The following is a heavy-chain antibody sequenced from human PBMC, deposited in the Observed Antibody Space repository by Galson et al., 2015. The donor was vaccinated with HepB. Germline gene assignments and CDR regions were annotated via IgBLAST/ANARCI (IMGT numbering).Heavy chain of an antibody. D-gene: IGHD3-10*01. V-gene: IGHV3-7*03. Sequence: SLRLSCAASGFTFSSYWMSWVRQAPGKGLEWVANMKQDGSEKYYVDSVKGRFTISRDSAKNSLYLQMNSLRAEDTAVYYCARTSGEYYYGSGSCFDYWGQGTLVTVSS. CDR2: MKQDGSEK. CDR3: ARTSGEYYYGSGSCFDY. CDR1: GFTFSSYW. J-gene: IGHJ4*02.